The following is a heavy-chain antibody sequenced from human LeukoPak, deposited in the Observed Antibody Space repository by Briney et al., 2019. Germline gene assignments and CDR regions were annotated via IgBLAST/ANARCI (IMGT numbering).Heavy chain of an antibody. V-gene: IGHV3-11*06. Sequence: PGGSLRLSCAASGFSLSDYYMSWVRQAPGKGLEWVSYISSSSSYTINADSVKGRFTVFRDNAKNLVFLQMNRLRVEDTAVYYCARDRGDSGSSDYWGQGTLVTVSP. CDR1: GFSLSDYY. CDR2: ISSSSSYT. J-gene: IGHJ4*02. CDR3: ARDRGDSGSSDY. D-gene: IGHD3-10*01.